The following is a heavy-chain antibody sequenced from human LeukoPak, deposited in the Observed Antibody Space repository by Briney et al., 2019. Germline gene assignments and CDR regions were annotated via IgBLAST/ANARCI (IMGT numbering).Heavy chain of an antibody. CDR2: ISSTGGTI. CDR3: TKHLSS. D-gene: IGHD6-19*01. V-gene: IGHV3-23*01. Sequence: PGGSLRLSCAASGFTFRNYLMNWVRQAPGKGLEWVSFISSTGGTIYYADSVKGRFTISRDNSKNTLYLQMNSLRTEDTAVYYCTKHLSSGGQGTLVTVSS. CDR1: GFTFRNYL. J-gene: IGHJ4*02.